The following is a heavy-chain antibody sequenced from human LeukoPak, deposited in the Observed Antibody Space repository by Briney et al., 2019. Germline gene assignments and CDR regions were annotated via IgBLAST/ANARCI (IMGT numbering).Heavy chain of an antibody. Sequence: PGGSLRLSCAASGFTFSDYYMSWVRQAPGKGLEWVSVIYSGGSTYYADSVKGRFTISRDNSKNTLYLQMNSLRAEDTAVYYCARGLTDVYGGEDWGQGTLVTVSS. J-gene: IGHJ4*02. CDR1: GFTFSDYY. CDR2: IYSGGST. CDR3: ARGLTDVYGGED. D-gene: IGHD4/OR15-4a*01. V-gene: IGHV3-66*01.